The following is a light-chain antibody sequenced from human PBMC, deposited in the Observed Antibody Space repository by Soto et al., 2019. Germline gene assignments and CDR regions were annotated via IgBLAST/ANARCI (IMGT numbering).Light chain of an antibody. CDR2: DVS. V-gene: IGLV2-14*03. Sequence: QSALTQPASVSGSPGQSLTISCTGSSSDIGSYNYVSWYQQDPGKGPKVIIYDVSNRPLGTSDRFSGSKSGNTASLTISGLQTEDEADYYCSSYTIYNTLVFGGGTKLTVL. CDR3: SSYTIYNTLV. CDR1: SSDIGSYNY. J-gene: IGLJ3*02.